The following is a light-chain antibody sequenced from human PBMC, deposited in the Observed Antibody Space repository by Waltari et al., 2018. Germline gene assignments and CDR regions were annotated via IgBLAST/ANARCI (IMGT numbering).Light chain of an antibody. CDR1: QSISRW. Sequence: DIQMTQSPSTLSASVGDRVTITCRASQSISRWLAWCQQKPVKAPKLLIYKASSLASDVPSRFSGSGFGTDFTLTISSLQPDDFATYYCQHYYSDSRAFGQGTKVEVK. J-gene: IGKJ1*01. V-gene: IGKV1-5*03. CDR3: QHYYSDSRA. CDR2: KAS.